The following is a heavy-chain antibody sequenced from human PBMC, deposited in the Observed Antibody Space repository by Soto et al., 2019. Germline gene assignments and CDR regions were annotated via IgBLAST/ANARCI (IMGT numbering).Heavy chain of an antibody. V-gene: IGHV1-69*01. CDR2: IIPISGRT. Sequence: QVQLVQSGAEVKRPGSSVKVSCEASGGTFSSLGFTWVRQAPGQGLEWMGGIIPISGRTTFAPKFLGRVTITADECTRTTYMELTALTSDDTAIYYCASRGTQGRWLEFADYWGQGALVTVSS. CDR3: ASRGTQGRWLEFADY. CDR1: GGTFSSLG. J-gene: IGHJ4*02. D-gene: IGHD5-12*01.